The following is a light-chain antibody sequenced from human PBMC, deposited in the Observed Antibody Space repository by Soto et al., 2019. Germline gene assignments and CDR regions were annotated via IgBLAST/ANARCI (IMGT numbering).Light chain of an antibody. Sequence: EIVLTQSPGTLSLSPGERATLSCRASQSVSSSFLAWYQQKPGQAPRLLIYGASNRATGIPDRFSGSGSGTDFTLTISRLEPEDFAVYYCHQYVTSPWAFGQGNKVAIE. CDR3: HQYVTSPWA. CDR2: GAS. J-gene: IGKJ1*01. CDR1: QSVSSSF. V-gene: IGKV3-20*01.